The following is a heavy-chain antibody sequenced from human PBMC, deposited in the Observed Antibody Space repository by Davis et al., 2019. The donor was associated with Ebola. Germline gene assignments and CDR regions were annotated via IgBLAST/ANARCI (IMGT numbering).Heavy chain of an antibody. Sequence: PGGSLRLSCAASGFTFSSYAMSWVRQAPGKGLDWVSTISGSGTSTYYADSVKGRFTVRGRFIVSRDNSKNTVSLQMNGLRVEDTAIYYCAKEGPGTTFTTTFDYWGQGSLVTVSS. J-gene: IGHJ4*02. D-gene: IGHD4-17*01. CDR3: AKEGPGTTFTTTFDY. CDR1: GFTFSSYA. CDR2: ISGSGTST. V-gene: IGHV3-23*01.